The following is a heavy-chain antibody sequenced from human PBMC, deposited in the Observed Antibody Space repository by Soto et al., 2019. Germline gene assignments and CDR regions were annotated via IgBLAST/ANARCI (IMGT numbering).Heavy chain of an antibody. D-gene: IGHD6-13*01. J-gene: IGHJ4*02. CDR2: IYFSGAT. Sequence: PSETLSLTCTVSSGSISSSTYHWARIRQAPGKGLEWIGSIYFSGATYYSPSLKTRVTLFVDTSQNLFSLKLSSVTAADTAVYYCAAEIASAGHYLGQGTLVTVS. CDR3: AAEIASAGHY. CDR1: SGSISSSTYH. V-gene: IGHV4-39*01.